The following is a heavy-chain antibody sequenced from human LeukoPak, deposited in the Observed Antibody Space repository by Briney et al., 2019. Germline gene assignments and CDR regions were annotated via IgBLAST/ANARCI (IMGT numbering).Heavy chain of an antibody. CDR1: GDSVSSNSAA. Sequence: SQTLSLTCAISGDSVSSNSAAWNWIRQSPSRGLEWLGRTYYRSKWYNDYAVSVKSLIPINPDTSKNQFSLQLSSVTPEDTAVYYCARGYGALTSSFDYWGQGTLVTVSS. CDR2: TYYRSKWYN. D-gene: IGHD1-14*01. J-gene: IGHJ4*02. CDR3: ARGYGALTSSFDY. V-gene: IGHV6-1*01.